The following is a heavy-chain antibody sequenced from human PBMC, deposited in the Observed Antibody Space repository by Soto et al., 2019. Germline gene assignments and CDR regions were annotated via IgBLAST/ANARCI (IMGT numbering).Heavy chain of an antibody. Sequence: QVHLVQSGAEVKKPGASVKVSCKGSGYTFTSYGITWVRQAPGQGLEWMGWISAHNGNTDYAQKLQGRVTVTRDTSPSPAYMELRSLRSDDTAVYYCARGRYGDYWGPGDLVTVSS. J-gene: IGHJ4*02. V-gene: IGHV1-18*01. CDR1: GYTFTSYG. D-gene: IGHD1-1*01. CDR2: ISAHNGNT. CDR3: ARGRYGDY.